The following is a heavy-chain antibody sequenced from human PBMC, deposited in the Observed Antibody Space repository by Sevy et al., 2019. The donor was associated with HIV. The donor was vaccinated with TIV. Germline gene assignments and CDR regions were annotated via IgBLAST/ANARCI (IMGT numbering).Heavy chain of an antibody. V-gene: IGHV1-69*06. CDR2: IIPIFGTA. CDR1: GGTFSSYA. D-gene: IGHD3-3*01. J-gene: IGHJ6*03. CDR3: ARDAAYYEFWSSYSSAHDYYMDV. Sequence: ASVKVSCKASGGTFSSYAISWVRQAPGQGLEWMGGIIPIFGTANYAQKFQGRVTITADKSTSTAYMELSSLRSEDTAVSYCARDAAYYEFWSSYSSAHDYYMDVWGKGTTVTVSS.